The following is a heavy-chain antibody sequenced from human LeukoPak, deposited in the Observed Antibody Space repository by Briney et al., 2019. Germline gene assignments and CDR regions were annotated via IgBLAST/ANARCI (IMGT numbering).Heavy chain of an antibody. V-gene: IGHV5-51*01. Sequence: GESLKISCKGSGYSFTTYWIGWLRQMPGKGLEWMGIIYPGDSDTRYSPSFQGQVTMSADKSISTAYLQWTSLKASDTAMYYCARQDSGYDFYYFDYWGQGTLVTVSS. D-gene: IGHD5-12*01. CDR2: IYPGDSDT. CDR3: ARQDSGYDFYYFDY. CDR1: GYSFTTYW. J-gene: IGHJ4*02.